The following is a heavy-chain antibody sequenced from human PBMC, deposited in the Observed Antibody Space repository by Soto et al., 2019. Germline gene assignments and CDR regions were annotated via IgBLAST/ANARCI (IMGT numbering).Heavy chain of an antibody. Sequence: SLRLSCSASGFTFSDHYMEGVRQAPGKGLEWVGRIRNKANSYSTEYAASVKGRFTISRDDSMNSLYLQMNSLKTEDTAVFYCARYSGSYSRGLDYWGQGTPVTVSS. CDR3: ARYSGSYSRGLDY. CDR2: IRNKANSYST. J-gene: IGHJ4*02. V-gene: IGHV3-72*01. CDR1: GFTFSDHY. D-gene: IGHD1-26*01.